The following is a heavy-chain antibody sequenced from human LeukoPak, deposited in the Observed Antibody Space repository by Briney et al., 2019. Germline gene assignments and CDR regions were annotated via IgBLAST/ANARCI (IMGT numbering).Heavy chain of an antibody. CDR2: ICYSGST. J-gene: IGHJ5*02. CDR1: GGSISSYY. V-gene: IGHV4-59*01. D-gene: IGHD6-19*01. CDR3: ARDRGYSGGWYWFDP. Sequence: PSETLSLTCTVSGGSISSYYWSWIRQPPGKGLEWIGYICYSGSTNYNPSLKSRVTISVDTSKNQFSLKLSSVTAADTAVYYCARDRGYSGGWYWFDPWGQGTLVTVSS.